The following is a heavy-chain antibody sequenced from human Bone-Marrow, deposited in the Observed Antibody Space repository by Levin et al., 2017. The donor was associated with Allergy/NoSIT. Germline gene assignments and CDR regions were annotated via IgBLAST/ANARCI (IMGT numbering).Heavy chain of an antibody. CDR2: IDPILGKA. V-gene: IGHV1-69*08. CDR1: GDTVTTYT. CDR3: ARDCGYSGSYVGFDI. J-gene: IGHJ3*02. D-gene: IGHD1-26*01. Sequence: SVKVSCKVSGDTVTTYTISWLRQAPGQGLDWMGRIDPILGKANYAQQFRGRVTITADKSTGAAYMQLSSLRSEDTAVYYCARDCGYSGSYVGFDIWGQGTMVTVSS.